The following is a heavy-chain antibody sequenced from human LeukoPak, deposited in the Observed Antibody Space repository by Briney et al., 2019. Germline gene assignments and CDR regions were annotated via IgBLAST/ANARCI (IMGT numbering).Heavy chain of an antibody. V-gene: IGHV4-39*07. Sequence: ESSETLSLTCTVSGGSISSSSYYWGWIRQPPGKGLEWIGSIYYSGSTYYNPSLKSRVTISVDTSKNQFSLKLSSVTAADTAVYYCARGGDIVVVVAAIDAFDIWGQGTMVTVSS. D-gene: IGHD2-15*01. CDR2: IYYSGST. CDR1: GGSISSSSYY. CDR3: ARGGDIVVVVAAIDAFDI. J-gene: IGHJ3*02.